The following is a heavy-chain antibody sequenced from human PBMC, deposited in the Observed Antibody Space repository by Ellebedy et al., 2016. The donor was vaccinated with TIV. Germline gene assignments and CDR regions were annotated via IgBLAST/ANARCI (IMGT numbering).Heavy chain of an antibody. J-gene: IGHJ4*02. V-gene: IGHV4-59*12. CDR2: IYYNGST. Sequence: SETLSLTCTVSGGSISSYYWSWIRQPPGKGLEWIGYIYYNGSTNYNPSLKSRVTISVDTSKNQFSLKLSSVTAADTAAYYCARCYNDILTGYMAAFDYWGQGTLVTVSS. D-gene: IGHD3-9*01. CDR1: GGSISSYY. CDR3: ARCYNDILTGYMAAFDY.